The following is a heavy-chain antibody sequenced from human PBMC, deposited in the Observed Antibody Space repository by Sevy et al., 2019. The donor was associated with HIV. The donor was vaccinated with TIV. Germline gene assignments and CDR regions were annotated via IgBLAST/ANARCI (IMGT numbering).Heavy chain of an antibody. D-gene: IGHD3-9*01. CDR1: GFTFSSYG. Sequence: GGSLRLSCAASGFTFSSYGMHWVRQAPGKGLEWVAVIWYDGSNKYYADSVKGRLTISRDNSKNTLYLQMNSLRAEDTAVYYCARDFNAGYDILTGYYPISLFDYWGQGTLVTVSS. J-gene: IGHJ4*02. CDR2: IWYDGSNK. V-gene: IGHV3-33*01. CDR3: ARDFNAGYDILTGYYPISLFDY.